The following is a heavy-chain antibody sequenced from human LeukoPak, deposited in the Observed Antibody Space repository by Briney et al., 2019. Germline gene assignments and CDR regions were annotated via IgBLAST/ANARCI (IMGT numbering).Heavy chain of an antibody. CDR2: IIPIFGTA. J-gene: IGHJ4*02. CDR3: ARVGSSGVDY. CDR1: GGTFSSYA. V-gene: IGHV1-69*13. Sequence: SVTVSCKASGGTFSSYAISWVRQAPGQGLEWTGGIIPIFGTANYAQKFQGRVTITADESTSTAYMELSSLRSEDTAVYYCARVGSSGVDYWGQGTLVTVSS. D-gene: IGHD3-10*01.